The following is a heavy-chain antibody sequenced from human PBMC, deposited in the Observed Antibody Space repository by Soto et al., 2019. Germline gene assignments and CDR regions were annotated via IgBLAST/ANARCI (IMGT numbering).Heavy chain of an antibody. J-gene: IGHJ4*02. CDR1: GFTFSSHS. CDR3: ARIMTMVRGVSDY. Sequence: EVQLVESGGGLVKPGGSLRLSCAASGFTFSSHSMQWVRQAPGKGLEWVSSISSSSSHIYYADSVKGRFTISRDNAKNSLYLQMDSLRAEDTAVYYCARIMTMVRGVSDYWGQGTLVTVSS. CDR2: ISSSSSHI. D-gene: IGHD3-10*01. V-gene: IGHV3-21*01.